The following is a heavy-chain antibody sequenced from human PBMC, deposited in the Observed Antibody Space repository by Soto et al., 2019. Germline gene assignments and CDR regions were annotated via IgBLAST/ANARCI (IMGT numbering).Heavy chain of an antibody. CDR2: ISSSSSYT. CDR3: ARGHDYGDYALWFDP. J-gene: IGHJ5*02. Sequence: PGGSLRLSCAASGFTFSDYYMSWIRQAPGKGLEWVSYISSSSSYTNYADSVKGRFTISRDNAKNSLYLQMNSLRAEDTAVYYCARGHDYGDYALWFDPWGQGTLVTVSS. CDR1: GFTFSDYY. V-gene: IGHV3-11*06. D-gene: IGHD4-17*01.